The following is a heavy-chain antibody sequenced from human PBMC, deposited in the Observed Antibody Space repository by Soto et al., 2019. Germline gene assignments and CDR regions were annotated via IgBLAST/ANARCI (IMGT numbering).Heavy chain of an antibody. Sequence: GASVKVSWKASGYTFTSYAMHWVRQAPGQRLEWMGWINAGNGNTKYSQKFQGRVTITRDTSASTAYMELSSLRSEDTAVYCCARDKVARVKAGINWFDPWGQGTLVTVSS. CDR2: INAGNGNT. CDR3: ARDKVARVKAGINWFDP. J-gene: IGHJ5*02. CDR1: GYTFTSYA. D-gene: IGHD6-13*01. V-gene: IGHV1-3*01.